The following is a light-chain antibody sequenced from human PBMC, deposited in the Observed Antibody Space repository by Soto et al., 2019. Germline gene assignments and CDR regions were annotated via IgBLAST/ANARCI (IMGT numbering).Light chain of an antibody. CDR1: SSNIGGYNY. V-gene: IGLV1-47*02. CDR3: AAWDDSLRVVL. Sequence: QSVLTQPPSASGTPGQRVTISCSGGSSNIGGYNYVYWYQQYPGTAPKLLVFGTNLRPSGVPDRFSASKSGTSGSLTISGLRSEDEADYYCAAWDDSLRVVLFGGETKLTVL. J-gene: IGLJ2*01. CDR2: GTN.